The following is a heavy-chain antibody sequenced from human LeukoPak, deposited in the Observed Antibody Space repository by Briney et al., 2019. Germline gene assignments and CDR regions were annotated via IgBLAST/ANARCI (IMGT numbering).Heavy chain of an antibody. D-gene: IGHD5-18*01. V-gene: IGHV3-23*01. J-gene: IGHJ4*02. CDR3: AKRTAMDIFFDY. Sequence: GGSLRLSCAASGFTFSSYAMSWVRQAPGKGLEWVSAISGSGGSTYYADSVKGRFTISRDNSKNTLYLQMNSLRAEDAAVYYCAKRTAMDIFFDYWGQGTLVTVSS. CDR1: GFTFSSYA. CDR2: ISGSGGST.